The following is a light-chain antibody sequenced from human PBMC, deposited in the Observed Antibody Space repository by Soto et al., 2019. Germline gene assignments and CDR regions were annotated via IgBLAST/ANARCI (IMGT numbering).Light chain of an antibody. CDR3: SPYPVGSNTVI. CDR1: SSDVGGYNY. J-gene: IGLJ2*01. CDR2: EVS. Sequence: QSVLTQPASVSASLGQSITISCTGTSSDVGGYNYVSWYQQLPRRAPKLLIHEVSNRPSGVSYRFSDSKSGNTASLTISGLQPEDEADYYCSPYPVGSNTVIFGGGTKLTVL. V-gene: IGLV2-14*01.